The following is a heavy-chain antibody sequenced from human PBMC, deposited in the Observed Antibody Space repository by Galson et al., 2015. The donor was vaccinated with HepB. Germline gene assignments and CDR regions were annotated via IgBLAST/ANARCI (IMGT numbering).Heavy chain of an antibody. CDR3: ARGLGRPVSLSYYYFYYMDV. V-gene: IGHV4-39*07. CDR1: GGSISSRSDF. D-gene: IGHD7-27*01. J-gene: IGHJ6*03. Sequence: LSLTCNVSGGSISSRSDFWGWIRPSPGRGLEWIGTVSDSRSTYYTPSLKSRVSISVDTSNNQFSLRLSSVTAADTAVYFCARGLGRPVSLSYYYFYYMDVWGKGITVTVSS. CDR2: VSDSRST.